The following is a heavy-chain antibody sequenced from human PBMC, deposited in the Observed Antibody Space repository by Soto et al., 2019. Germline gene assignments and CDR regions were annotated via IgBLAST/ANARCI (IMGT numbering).Heavy chain of an antibody. CDR2: INPSSGGT. CDR3: ARANSGDDDEFDY. Sequence: ASVEVSCKASGYTFTGYYMHWVRQAPGQGLEWMGWINPSSGGTNYAQQFQGRVTMTRDTSISSAYMELSGLRSDDTAVYFCARANSGDDDEFDYWGQGTPVTVSS. D-gene: IGHD5-12*01. CDR1: GYTFTGYY. V-gene: IGHV1-2*02. J-gene: IGHJ4*02.